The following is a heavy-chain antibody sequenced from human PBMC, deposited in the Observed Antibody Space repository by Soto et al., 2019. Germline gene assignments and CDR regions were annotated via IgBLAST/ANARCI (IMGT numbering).Heavy chain of an antibody. V-gene: IGHV3-74*01. J-gene: IGHJ6*02. CDR2: INSDGTTT. CDR3: TRCSGESCHCGYFGMDV. D-gene: IGHD2-15*01. Sequence: EAQVVESGGGVVQPGGSLRLSCAGSGFPFSGYWMHWVRQSPGKGLVWVSRINSDGTTTAYADSVKGRFTISRDNSKNTLYRQMSRLRAEDTAVYYCTRCSGESCHCGYFGMDVWGQGTTVTVSS. CDR1: GFPFSGYW.